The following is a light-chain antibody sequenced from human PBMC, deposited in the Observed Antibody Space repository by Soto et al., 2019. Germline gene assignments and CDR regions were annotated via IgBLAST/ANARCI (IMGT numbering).Light chain of an antibody. CDR1: QSVSSN. V-gene: IGKV3-15*01. CDR3: QQYNNWPFT. Sequence: EIVMTQSPATVSVSPGERATLSCRASQSVSSNLAWYQQKPGQAPRLLIYGASTRATGIPARFSGSGSGTDFTLTISSLQSADFAVYYCQQYNNWPFTFGPGTKVDIK. CDR2: GAS. J-gene: IGKJ3*01.